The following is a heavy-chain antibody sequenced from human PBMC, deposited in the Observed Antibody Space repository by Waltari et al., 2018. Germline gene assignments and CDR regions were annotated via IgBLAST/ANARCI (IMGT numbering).Heavy chain of an antibody. D-gene: IGHD2-15*01. CDR2: IYHTGTT. Sequence: QVQLQESGPGLAKPSETLSLTCTVSGGSIRTHLWPWIRQPPGKGLACIGYIYHTGTTNPNPSLKSRVAISLDTSKNQFSLKLTSLTAADTAVYYCTREAGYCSGGSCYFSGDNAFDIWGQGATVTVSS. V-gene: IGHV4-59*11. CDR1: GGSIRTHL. J-gene: IGHJ3*02. CDR3: TREAGYCSGGSCYFSGDNAFDI.